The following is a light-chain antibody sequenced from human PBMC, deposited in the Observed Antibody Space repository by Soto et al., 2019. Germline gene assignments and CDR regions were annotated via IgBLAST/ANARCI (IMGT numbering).Light chain of an antibody. V-gene: IGKV1-5*01. CDR2: NAS. Sequence: DIPMTQSPSTLSASVGDRVTITCRASRNIERWLAWYQQKPGKPPKLLILNASTLGSGVPSRFSGSGSGTDFTLTISGLHPDFFASYYCQHCDTSWPFGQGTKVELK. CDR3: QHCDTSWP. J-gene: IGKJ1*01. CDR1: RNIERW.